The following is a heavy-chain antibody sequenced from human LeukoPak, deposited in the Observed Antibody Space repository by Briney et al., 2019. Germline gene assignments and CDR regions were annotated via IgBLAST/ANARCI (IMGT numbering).Heavy chain of an antibody. D-gene: IGHD3-22*01. CDR3: AGDYYDSSGGY. Sequence: SETLSLTCAVSGGSISSSSYYWGWIRQPPGKGLEWIGYIYHSGSTYYNPSLKSRVTISVDRSKNQFSLKLSSVTAADTAVYYCAGDYYDSSGGYWGQGTLVTVSS. V-gene: IGHV4-39*07. J-gene: IGHJ4*02. CDR2: IYHSGST. CDR1: GGSISSSSYY.